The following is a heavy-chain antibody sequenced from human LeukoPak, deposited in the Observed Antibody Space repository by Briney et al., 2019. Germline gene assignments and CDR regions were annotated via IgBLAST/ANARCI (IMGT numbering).Heavy chain of an antibody. Sequence: ASVKLSCTASGGTFSSYAMNWVRQAPGQGLEWMAGIIPIGGKTNYAQKFQGRFTIPADNSTNTAYMEVSSLRSEDTAVYYCARVAESYFDFWGQGTLVTVSS. J-gene: IGHJ4*02. CDR2: IIPIGGKT. CDR3: ARVAESYFDF. V-gene: IGHV1-69*06. CDR1: GGTFSSYA. D-gene: IGHD3-16*01.